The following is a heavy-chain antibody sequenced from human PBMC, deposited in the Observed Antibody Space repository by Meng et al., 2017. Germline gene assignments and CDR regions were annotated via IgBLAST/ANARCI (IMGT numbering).Heavy chain of an antibody. J-gene: IGHJ4*02. V-gene: IGHV4-34*01. D-gene: IGHD4-11*01. CDR2: INHSGST. Sequence: QGQVQQWGAGVLKPSETLYLTCVVSGWSFSDYYWSWIRQPPGKGLEWIGEINHSGSTTYNPSLESRATISVDTSQNNISLKLSSVTAADSAVYYCARGPTTMAHDFDYWGQGTLVTVSS. CDR1: GWSFSDYY. CDR3: ARGPTTMAHDFDY.